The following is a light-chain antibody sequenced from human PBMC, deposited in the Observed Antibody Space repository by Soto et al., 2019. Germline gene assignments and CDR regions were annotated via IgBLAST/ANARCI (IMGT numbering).Light chain of an antibody. CDR2: DVN. CDR3: TSYSRYRVLV. Sequence: QSALTQPRSVSGSPGQSVTISCTGTTNYVSWYQQHPGKAPRVMIYDVNKRPSGVPDRFSGSKSGNTASLTISGLQAEDEADYYRTSYSRYRVLVFGGGTKVTVL. V-gene: IGLV2-11*01. CDR1: TNY. J-gene: IGLJ3*02.